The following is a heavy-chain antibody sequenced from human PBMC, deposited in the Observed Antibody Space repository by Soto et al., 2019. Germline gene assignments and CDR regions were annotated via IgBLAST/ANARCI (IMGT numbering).Heavy chain of an antibody. CDR2: IYYSGST. CDR1: GGSISSGGYY. J-gene: IGHJ6*02. CDR3: ARGLDCSGGSCYPYHYYYGMDV. D-gene: IGHD2-15*01. V-gene: IGHV4-31*02. Sequence: SETLSLTCTVSGGSISSGGYYWSWIRQHPGKGLEWIGYIYYSGSTYYNPSLKSRVTISVDTSKNQFSLKLSSVTAADTAVYYCARGLDCSGGSCYPYHYYYGMDVWGQGTTVTVSS.